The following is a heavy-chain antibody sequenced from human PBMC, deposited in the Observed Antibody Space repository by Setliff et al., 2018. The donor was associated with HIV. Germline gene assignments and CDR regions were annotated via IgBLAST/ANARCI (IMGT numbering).Heavy chain of an antibody. J-gene: IGHJ3*01. Sequence: SVKVSCKASGDTFSNYAISWVRQAPGQGLEWMGGIIPIFGTANYAQKFEGRVTITADKSTSTAYMEVNSLRFEDTAVYYCARVFYYSAGSYSLDYWGQGTMVTVSS. CDR2: IIPIFGTA. V-gene: IGHV1-69*06. CDR3: ARVFYYSAGSYSLDY. CDR1: GDTFSNYA. D-gene: IGHD3-10*01.